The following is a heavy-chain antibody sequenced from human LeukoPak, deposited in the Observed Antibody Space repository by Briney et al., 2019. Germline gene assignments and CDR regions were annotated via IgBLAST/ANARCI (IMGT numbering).Heavy chain of an antibody. J-gene: IGHJ4*02. Sequence: SETLSLTCTVSGGSINGYYWSWMRQPPGKGLEWIGYVYYSASTNYNPSLKSRVTISVDTSKKQFSLRLSSVTAAETAVYYCARGIMTTVPTFDYWGQGTQVTVSS. CDR3: ARGIMTTVPTFDY. CDR1: GGSINGYY. CDR2: VYYSAST. D-gene: IGHD4-17*01. V-gene: IGHV4-59*01.